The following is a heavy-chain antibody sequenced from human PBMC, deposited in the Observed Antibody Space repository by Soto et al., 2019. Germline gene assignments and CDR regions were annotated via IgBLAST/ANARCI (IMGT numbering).Heavy chain of an antibody. CDR1: GFTFSTYG. V-gene: IGHV3-30*18. D-gene: IGHD4-17*01. Sequence: ESGGGVVPPGRSLRLSCAASGFTFSTYGMHWVRQAPGKGLAWVAVISYDGNNKYYADSVKGRFTIARDNSKNTLFLQMDSLRAEDTAVYYCAKDHLPSTVTTPGYWGQGTLVTVSS. J-gene: IGHJ4*02. CDR2: ISYDGNNK. CDR3: AKDHLPSTVTTPGY.